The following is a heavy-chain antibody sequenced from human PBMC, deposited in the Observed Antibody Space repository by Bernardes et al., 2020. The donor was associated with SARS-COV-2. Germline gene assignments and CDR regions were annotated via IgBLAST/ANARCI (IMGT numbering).Heavy chain of an antibody. CDR3: ATSSVMVRGVSWFDP. D-gene: IGHD3-10*01. J-gene: IGHJ5*02. Sequence: ASVKVSCKVSGYTLTDLSMHWVRQAPGHGLEWMGGFDPEDGETIYAQKFQGRVTMTEDTSTDTAYMELSSLRSEDTAVYYCATSSVMVRGVSWFDPWGQGTLVTVSS. CDR1: GYTLTDLS. V-gene: IGHV1-24*01. CDR2: FDPEDGET.